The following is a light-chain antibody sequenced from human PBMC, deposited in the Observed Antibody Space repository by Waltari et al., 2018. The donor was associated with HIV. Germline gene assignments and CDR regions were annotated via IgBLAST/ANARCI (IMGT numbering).Light chain of an antibody. CDR2: ATS. CDR1: QTVLTY. CDR3: QESYGAPPWT. J-gene: IGKJ1*01. V-gene: IGKV1-39*01. Sequence: DIQMTQSTSSLSASVGDRVTITCRASQTVLTYLNWYQMKPGKAPKLLIYATSNLEGGVPSRFSGSGFGTDFTLTISSLQPEDFATYFCQESYGAPPWTFGQGTTVDVK.